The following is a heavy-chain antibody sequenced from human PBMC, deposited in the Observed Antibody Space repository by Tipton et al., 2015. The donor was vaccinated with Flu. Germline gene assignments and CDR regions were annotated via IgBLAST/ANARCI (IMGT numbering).Heavy chain of an antibody. CDR3: AGSGDTTGTRAVDY. CDR2: IYHSGST. D-gene: IGHD1-1*01. Sequence: LRLSCAVSGGSISSSNWWSWVRQPPGKGLEWIGEIYHSGSTNYNPSLKSRVTISVDKSKNQFSLKLSSVTAADTAVYYCAGSGDTTGTRAVDYWGQGTLVTVSS. CDR1: GGSISSSNW. J-gene: IGHJ4*02. V-gene: IGHV4-4*02.